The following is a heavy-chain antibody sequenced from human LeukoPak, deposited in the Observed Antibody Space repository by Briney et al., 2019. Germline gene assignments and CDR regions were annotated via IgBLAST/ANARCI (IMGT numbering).Heavy chain of an antibody. V-gene: IGHV4-59*08. J-gene: IGHJ6*02. CDR2: TYYSGST. D-gene: IGHD2-21*02. CDR1: GGSISSYY. Sequence: SETLSLTCTVSGGSISSYYWSWIRQPPGKGLEWIGYTYYSGSTNYNPSLKSRVTISVDTSKNQFSLKLSSVTAADTAVYYCARLSGGNSNYYYGMDVWGQGTTVTVSS. CDR3: ARLSGGNSNYYYGMDV.